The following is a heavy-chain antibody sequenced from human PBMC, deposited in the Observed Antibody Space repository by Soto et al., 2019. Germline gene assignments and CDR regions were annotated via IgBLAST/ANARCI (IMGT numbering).Heavy chain of an antibody. CDR2: IIPIFGTA. D-gene: IGHD2-8*01. CDR3: ARYGAYCTNGVCRGIYYYYGMDV. Sequence: GASVKVSCKASGGTFSSYAISWVRQAPGQGLEWMGGIIPIFGTANCAQKFQGRVTITADESTSTAYMELSSLRSEDTAVYYCARYGAYCTNGVCRGIYYYYGMDVWGQGTTVTV. V-gene: IGHV1-69*13. CDR1: GGTFSSYA. J-gene: IGHJ6*02.